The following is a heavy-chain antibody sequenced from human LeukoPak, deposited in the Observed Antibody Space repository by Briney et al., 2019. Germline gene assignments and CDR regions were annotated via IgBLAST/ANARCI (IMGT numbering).Heavy chain of an antibody. CDR1: GIIVNSYA. Sequence: GSLRLSCAASGIIVNSYAMSWVRQAPGKGLAWVSLIYSDGVTQYADSVKGRFTISRDNSKNTLYLQMNSLRDEDTAVYFCARDRAEGKTWVEFDPWGQGTLVTVSS. J-gene: IGHJ5*02. V-gene: IGHV3-66*02. CDR3: ARDRAEGKTWVEFDP. CDR2: IYSDGVT.